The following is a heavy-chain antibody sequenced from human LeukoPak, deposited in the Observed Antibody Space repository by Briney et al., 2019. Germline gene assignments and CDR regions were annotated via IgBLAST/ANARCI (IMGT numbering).Heavy chain of an antibody. CDR1: GTYW. Sequence: GGSLRLSCAASGTYWMHWVRQAPGKGLVWVSHINRDGSWTGYADSVKGRFTISKDNAKNTVSLQMNNLRAEDTAVYYCVTFYETYWGRGTLVTVSS. V-gene: IGHV3-74*01. D-gene: IGHD2/OR15-2a*01. CDR3: VTFYETY. J-gene: IGHJ4*02. CDR2: INRDGSWT.